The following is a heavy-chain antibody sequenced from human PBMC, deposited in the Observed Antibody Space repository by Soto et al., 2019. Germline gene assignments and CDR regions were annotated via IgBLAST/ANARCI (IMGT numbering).Heavy chain of an antibody. CDR3: ARVDIVATITLDY. CDR2: INHSGST. D-gene: IGHD5-12*01. V-gene: IGHV4-34*01. CDR1: GGSFSGYY. J-gene: IGHJ4*02. Sequence: PSETLSLTCAVYGGSFSGYYWSWIRQPPGKGLEWIGEINHSGSTNYNPSLKSRVTISVDTSKNQFSLKLSSVTAADTAVYYCARVDIVATITLDYWGQGTLVTVSS.